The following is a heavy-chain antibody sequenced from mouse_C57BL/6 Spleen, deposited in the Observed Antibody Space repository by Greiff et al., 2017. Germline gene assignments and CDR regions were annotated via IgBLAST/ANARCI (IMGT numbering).Heavy chain of an antibody. J-gene: IGHJ4*01. CDR1: GYTFTSYW. V-gene: IGHV1-52*01. CDR2: IDPSDSET. CDR3: AKTPYYYGSSPYAMDY. D-gene: IGHD1-1*01. Sequence: QVHVKQPGAELVRPVSSVKLSCKASGYTFTSYWMHWVKQRPIQGLEWIGNIDPSDSETPYNQKFKDKATLTVDKSSSTAYMQLSSLTSEDSAVYYCAKTPYYYGSSPYAMDYWGQGTSVTVSS.